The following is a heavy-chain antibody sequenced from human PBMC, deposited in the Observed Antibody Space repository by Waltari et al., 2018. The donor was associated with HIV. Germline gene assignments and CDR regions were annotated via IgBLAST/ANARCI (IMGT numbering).Heavy chain of an antibody. J-gene: IGHJ6*02. CDR3: ARGVHDFYYGMDV. CDR2: IWYDGSKK. CDR1: GFPFSSYG. Sequence: QVQLVESGGGVVQPGRSLRLSCAVSGFPFSSYGLHWVRKAPGEGLAWVAVIWYDGSKKYYADSVKGRFTISRDNSKNTLYLQMNSLRDEDTAVYYCARGVHDFYYGMDVWGQGTSVTVSS. V-gene: IGHV3-33*01.